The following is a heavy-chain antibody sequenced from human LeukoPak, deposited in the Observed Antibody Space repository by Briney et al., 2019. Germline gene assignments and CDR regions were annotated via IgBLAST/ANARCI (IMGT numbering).Heavy chain of an antibody. CDR2: FDPEDGET. CDR3: ATRGRWIAARPFDY. Sequence: ASVKVSCKASGYTFTNYDINWVRQVTGKGLEWMGGFDPEDGETIYAQKFQGRVTMTEDTSTDTAYMELSSLRSEDTAVYYCATRGRWIAARPFDYWGQGTLVTVSS. J-gene: IGHJ4*02. D-gene: IGHD6-6*01. V-gene: IGHV1-24*01. CDR1: GYTFTNYD.